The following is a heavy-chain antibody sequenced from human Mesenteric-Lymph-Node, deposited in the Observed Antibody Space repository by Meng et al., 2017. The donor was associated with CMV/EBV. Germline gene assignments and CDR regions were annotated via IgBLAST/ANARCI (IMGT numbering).Heavy chain of an antibody. V-gene: IGHV4-34*01. CDR3: ARLSIGVVATFFDY. Sequence: CPVYAGSFCDYYWGSIRQPPGEVLEWIEEIDHCGHTNCNPSLKSRVTVSVDTSKNQFSLKLNSVTAADTAVYYCARLSIGVVATFFDYWGQGTLVTVSS. CDR1: AGSFCDYY. CDR2: IDHCGHT. J-gene: IGHJ4*02. D-gene: IGHD2/OR15-2a*01.